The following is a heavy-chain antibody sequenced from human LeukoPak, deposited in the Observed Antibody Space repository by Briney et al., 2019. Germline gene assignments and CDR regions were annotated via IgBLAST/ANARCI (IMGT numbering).Heavy chain of an antibody. J-gene: IGHJ4*02. D-gene: IGHD3-9*01. V-gene: IGHV1-69*13. CDR1: GGTFSSYA. Sequence: SVKVSCKASGGTFSSYAISWVRQAPGQGLEWMGGIIPIFGTANYAQKFQGRDTITADEPTSTAYMELSSLRSEDTAVYYCARGVLRYFEFDYWGQGTLVTVSS. CDR3: ARGVLRYFEFDY. CDR2: IIPIFGTA.